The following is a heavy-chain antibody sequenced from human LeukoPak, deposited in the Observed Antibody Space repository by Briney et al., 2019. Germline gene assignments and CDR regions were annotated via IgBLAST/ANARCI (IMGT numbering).Heavy chain of an antibody. CDR3: AKASKGDPPYYFDY. V-gene: IGHV3-74*01. CDR2: SDSDGSST. CDR1: GFTFSDYW. D-gene: IGHD2-21*02. J-gene: IGHJ4*02. Sequence: GGSLRLSCAASGFTFSDYWMHWVRQAPGKGLVWVSRSDSDGSSTSYADSVKGRFTISRDNAKNSLYLQMNSLRAEDTALYYCAKASKGDPPYYFDYWGQGTLVTVSS.